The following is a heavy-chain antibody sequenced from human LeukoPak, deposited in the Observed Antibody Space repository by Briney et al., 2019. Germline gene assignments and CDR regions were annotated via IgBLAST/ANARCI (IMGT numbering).Heavy chain of an antibody. CDR3: ASPQHMRVVRGVNYYMDV. Sequence: SVKVSCKASGGTFSSYAISWVRQAPGQGLEWMGGIIPIFGTANYAQKFQGRVTITTDESTSTAYMELSSPRSEDTAVYYCASPQHMRVVRGVNYYMDVWGKGTTVTVSS. D-gene: IGHD3-10*01. CDR1: GGTFSSYA. V-gene: IGHV1-69*05. J-gene: IGHJ6*03. CDR2: IIPIFGTA.